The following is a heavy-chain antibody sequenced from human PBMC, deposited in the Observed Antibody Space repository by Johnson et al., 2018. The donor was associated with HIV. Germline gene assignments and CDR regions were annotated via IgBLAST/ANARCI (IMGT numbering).Heavy chain of an antibody. CDR1: GFTFSSYA. CDR2: ISYDGSNK. D-gene: IGHD3-3*02. Sequence: HVQLVESGGGVVQPGRSLRLSCAASGFTFSSYAMHWVRQAPGKGLEWVAVISYDGSNKYYADSVKGRFTISRDNSKNTLYLQMNSLRAEDTAAYYCARELSHDAFDIWGQGTMVTVSS. J-gene: IGHJ3*02. V-gene: IGHV3-30*04. CDR3: ARELSHDAFDI.